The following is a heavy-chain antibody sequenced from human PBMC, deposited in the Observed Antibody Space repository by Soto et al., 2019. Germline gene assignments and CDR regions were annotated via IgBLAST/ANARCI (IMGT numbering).Heavy chain of an antibody. D-gene: IGHD6-19*01. CDR3: ARSGSGSGWL. V-gene: IGHV4-61*01. CDR2: IYYSGST. Sequence: PSETLSLTCTVSGGSVSSGHFYWSWIRQPPGKGLEWIGYIYYSGSTKYNPSLRSRVTILVDTSKNQLSLKLTSVTAADTAVYYCARSGSGSGWLGGQGTLVTVSS. CDR1: GGSVSSGHFY. J-gene: IGHJ4*02.